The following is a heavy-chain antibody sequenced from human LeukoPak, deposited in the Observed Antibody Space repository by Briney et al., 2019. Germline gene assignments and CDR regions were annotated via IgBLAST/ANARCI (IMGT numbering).Heavy chain of an antibody. J-gene: IGHJ4*02. CDR2: ISGSGGDT. CDR1: GFTFSTYT. D-gene: IGHD5-24*01. Sequence: GGSLRLSCAASGFTFSTYTMNWVRQAPGKGLEWVSVISGSGGDTYYADSVKGRFTISRDNSKNTLYLEINSLRAEDTAVYYCAKKSRDGYNPFDYLGQGTLVTVSS. CDR3: AKKSRDGYNPFDY. V-gene: IGHV3-23*01.